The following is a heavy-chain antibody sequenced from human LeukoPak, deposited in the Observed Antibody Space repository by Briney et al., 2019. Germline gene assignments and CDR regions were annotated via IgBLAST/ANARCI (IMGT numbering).Heavy chain of an antibody. D-gene: IGHD2-21*01. Sequence: ASVKVSCKASGYTFTTYGITWVRQAPGQGLEWMGWISAYSANTNYAQKFQGRVTMTTDTSTSTAYMELRSLRSDDTAVYSCARDYCGGSSCYFDYWGQGTLVTVSS. J-gene: IGHJ4*02. CDR1: GYTFTTYG. CDR3: ARDYCGGSSCYFDY. V-gene: IGHV1-18*01. CDR2: ISAYSANT.